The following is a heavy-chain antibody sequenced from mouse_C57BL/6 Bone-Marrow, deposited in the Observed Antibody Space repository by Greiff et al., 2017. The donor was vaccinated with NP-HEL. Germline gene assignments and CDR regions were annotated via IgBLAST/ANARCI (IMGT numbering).Heavy chain of an antibody. CDR2: ISSGGSYT. CDR1: GFTFSSYG. J-gene: IGHJ2*01. CDR3: ARQWGRDY. V-gene: IGHV5-6*01. Sequence: EVQLVESGGDLVKPGGSLKLSCAASGFTFSSYGMSWVRQTPDKRLEWVATISSGGSYTYYPDSVKGRFTISRDNAKNTLYLQMSSLKSEDTAMYYCARQWGRDYWGQGTTLTVSS. D-gene: IGHD3-3*01.